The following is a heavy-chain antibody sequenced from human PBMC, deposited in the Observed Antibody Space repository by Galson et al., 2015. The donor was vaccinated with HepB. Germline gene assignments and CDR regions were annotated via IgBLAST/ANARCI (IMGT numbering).Heavy chain of an antibody. Sequence: SVTVSHKASSGTFSSYAIGCARQAPGQGLGWLGGIIPIVSTANYAQKFQGRVTITAAESTSTAYKELSRLRSEDTVVYYCARGGYSSGWAFFDYWGQGTLVTVSS. V-gene: IGHV1-69*13. CDR3: ARGGYSSGWAFFDY. CDR1: SGTFSSYA. D-gene: IGHD6-19*01. CDR2: IIPIVSTA. J-gene: IGHJ4*02.